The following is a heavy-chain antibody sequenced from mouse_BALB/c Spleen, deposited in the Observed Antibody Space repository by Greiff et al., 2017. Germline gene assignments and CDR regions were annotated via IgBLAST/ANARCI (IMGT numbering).Heavy chain of an antibody. J-gene: IGHJ4*01. D-gene: IGHD2-4*01. CDR1: GYTFTDYA. CDR2: ISTYYGNT. V-gene: IGHV1-67*01. CDR3: AREGVMITKAMDY. Sequence: QVQLKESGPELVRPGVSVKISCKGSGYTFTDYAMHWVKQSHAKSLEWIGVISTYYGNTNYNQKFKGKATMTVDKSSSTAYMELARLTSEDSAIYYCAREGVMITKAMDYWGQGTSVTVSS.